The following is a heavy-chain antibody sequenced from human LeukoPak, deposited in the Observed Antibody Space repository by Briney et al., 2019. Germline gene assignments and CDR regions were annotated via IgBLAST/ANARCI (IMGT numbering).Heavy chain of an antibody. CDR2: IYYSGST. CDR1: GYSISSGYY. Sequence: SETLSLTCAVSGYSISSGYYWGWIRQPPGKGLEWIGSIYYSGSTYYNPSLKSRVTISVDTSKNQFSLKLSSVTAADTAVYYCARLRPYDSSLFDPWGQGTLVTVSS. V-gene: IGHV4-38-2*01. CDR3: ARLRPYDSSLFDP. D-gene: IGHD3-22*01. J-gene: IGHJ5*02.